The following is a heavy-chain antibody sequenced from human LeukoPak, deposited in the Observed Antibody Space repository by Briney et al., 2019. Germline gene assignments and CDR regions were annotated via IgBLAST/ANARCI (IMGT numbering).Heavy chain of an antibody. Sequence: PSETLSLTCTVSGGSISSGGYYWSWIRQHPGKGLEWIGYIYYSGSTYYNPSLKSRVTISVDTSKNQFSLKLSSVTAADTAVYYCARGGTYYYDSRGAFDIWGQGTMVTVSS. CDR3: ARGGTYYYDSRGAFDI. D-gene: IGHD3-22*01. J-gene: IGHJ3*02. CDR1: GGSISSGGYY. V-gene: IGHV4-31*03. CDR2: IYYSGST.